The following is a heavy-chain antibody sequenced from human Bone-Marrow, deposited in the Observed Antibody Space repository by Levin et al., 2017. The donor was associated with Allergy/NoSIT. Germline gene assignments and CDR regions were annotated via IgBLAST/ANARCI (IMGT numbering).Heavy chain of an antibody. CDR2: INHSGST. Sequence: PSETLSLTCAVYGGSFSGYYWSWIRQPPGKGLEWIGEINHSGSTNYNPSLKSRVTISVDTSKNQFSLKLSSVTAADTAVYYCARGQKSRYSSTVMGKFDYWGQGTLVTVSS. D-gene: IGHD6-13*01. V-gene: IGHV4-34*01. J-gene: IGHJ4*02. CDR1: GGSFSGYY. CDR3: ARGQKSRYSSTVMGKFDY.